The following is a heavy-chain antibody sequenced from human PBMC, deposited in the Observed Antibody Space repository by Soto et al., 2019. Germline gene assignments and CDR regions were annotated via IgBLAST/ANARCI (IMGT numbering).Heavy chain of an antibody. CDR3: ARAGAALVRGSMGGFDY. Sequence: QVHLQQWGAGLLKPSETLSLTCAVNGGAFNGYYWTWIRQSPGKGLQWIGEINHSGTVDYNPSLKSRVTFSIDTSKKQFSPTLTSVPAADTAVYYCARAGAALVRGSMGGFDYWGQGTLVTVSS. CDR1: GGAFNGYY. CDR2: INHSGTV. D-gene: IGHD3-10*01. J-gene: IGHJ4*02. V-gene: IGHV4-34*01.